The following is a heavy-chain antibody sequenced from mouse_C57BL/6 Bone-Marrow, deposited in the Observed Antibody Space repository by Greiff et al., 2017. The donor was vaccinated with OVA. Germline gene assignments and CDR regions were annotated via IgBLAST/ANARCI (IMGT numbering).Heavy chain of an antibody. D-gene: IGHD2-2*01. J-gene: IGHJ2*01. V-gene: IGHV1-72*01. CDR3: ARHYGYDVEYYFDY. CDR2: IDPNSGGT. CDR1: GYTFTSYW. Sequence: QVQLKESGAELVKPGASVKLSCKASGYTFTSYWMHWVKQRPGRGLEWIGRIDPNSGGTKYNEKFKSKATLTVDKPSSTAYMQLSSLTSEDSAVYYCARHYGYDVEYYFDYWGQGTTLTVSS.